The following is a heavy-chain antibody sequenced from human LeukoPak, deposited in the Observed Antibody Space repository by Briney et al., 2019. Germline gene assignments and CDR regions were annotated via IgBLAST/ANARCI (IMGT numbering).Heavy chain of an antibody. CDR1: GFTFSSYA. Sequence: PGGSLRLSCAASGFTFSSYAMSWVRQAPGKGLEWVSAISGSGGSTYYADSVKGRFTISRDNAKNSLYLQMNSLRAEDTAVYYCARDLYYDSSRDWGQGTLVTVSS. D-gene: IGHD3-22*01. CDR3: ARDLYYDSSRD. J-gene: IGHJ4*02. V-gene: IGHV3-23*01. CDR2: ISGSGGST.